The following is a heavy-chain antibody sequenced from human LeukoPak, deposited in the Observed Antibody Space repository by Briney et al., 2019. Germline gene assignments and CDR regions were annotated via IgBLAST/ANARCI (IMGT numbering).Heavy chain of an antibody. CDR2: IWYDGSNK. V-gene: IGHV3-33*01. D-gene: IGHD3-9*01. Sequence: GRSLRLSCAASGFTFSSYGMHWVRQAPGKGLEWVAVIWYDGSNKYYADSVKGRFTISRDNSKNTLYLQMNSLRAEDTAVYYCARRPERYFDWLLFLDAFDIWGQGTMVTVSS. CDR3: ARRPERYFDWLLFLDAFDI. J-gene: IGHJ3*02. CDR1: GFTFSSYG.